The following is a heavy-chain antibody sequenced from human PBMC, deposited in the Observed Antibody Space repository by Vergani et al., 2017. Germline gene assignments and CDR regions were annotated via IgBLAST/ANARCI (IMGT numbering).Heavy chain of an antibody. V-gene: IGHV3-23*04. CDR1: GVTFSSYA. CDR2: ISGSGGST. CDR3: AKDLPIDDSPAD. D-gene: IGHD3-22*01. J-gene: IGHJ4*02. Sequence: EGQLVESGGGLVKPGGSLRLSCAASGVTFSSYAMSWVRQAPGKGLEWVSAISGSGGSTYYADSVKGRFTISRDNSKNTLYLQMNSLRAEDTAVYYCAKDLPIDDSPADWGQGTLVTVSS.